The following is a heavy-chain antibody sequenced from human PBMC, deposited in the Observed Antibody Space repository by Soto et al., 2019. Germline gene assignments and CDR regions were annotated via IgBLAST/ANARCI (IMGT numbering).Heavy chain of an antibody. D-gene: IGHD6-13*01. CDR3: ARGGSSWYTDY. CDR1: GYTFTSYE. V-gene: IGHV1-18*04. Sequence: ASVKVSCKASGYTFTSYEMTWVRQAPGQGLEWMGWISGYNSNTNYAQKVQGRVTVTTDTSTRTAYLELRSLTSNDTAVYYCARGGSSWYTDYWGQGTLVTVSS. CDR2: ISGYNSNT. J-gene: IGHJ4*02.